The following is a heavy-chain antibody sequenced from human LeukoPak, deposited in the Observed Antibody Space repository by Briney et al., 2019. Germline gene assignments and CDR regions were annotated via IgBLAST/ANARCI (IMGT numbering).Heavy chain of an antibody. CDR1: GGTFSSYA. J-gene: IGHJ4*02. CDR2: IIPIFGTA. Sequence: GASVKASCKASGGTFSSYAISWVRQAPGQGLEWMGGIIPIFGTANYAQKFQGRVTITADESTSTAYMELSSLRSEDTAVYYCARGMSSGWFPHYWGQGTLVTVSS. D-gene: IGHD6-19*01. V-gene: IGHV1-69*13. CDR3: ARGMSSGWFPHY.